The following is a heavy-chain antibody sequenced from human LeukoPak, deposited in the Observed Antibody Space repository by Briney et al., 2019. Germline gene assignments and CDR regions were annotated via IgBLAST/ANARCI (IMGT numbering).Heavy chain of an antibody. CDR1: GYTFTSYG. J-gene: IGHJ4*02. CDR2: INPNSGGT. D-gene: IGHD3-22*01. V-gene: IGHV1-2*02. CDR3: ASRSGYSDFDY. Sequence: ASVKVSCKASGYTFTSYGISWVRQAPGQGLGWMGWINPNSGGTNYAQKFQGRVTMTRDTSISTAYMELSRLRSDDTAVYYCASRSGYSDFDYWGQGTLVTVSS.